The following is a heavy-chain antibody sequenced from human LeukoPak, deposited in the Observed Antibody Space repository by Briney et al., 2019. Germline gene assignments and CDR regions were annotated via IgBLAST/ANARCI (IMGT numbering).Heavy chain of an antibody. J-gene: IGHJ4*02. CDR1: GFTFSSYW. CDR3: ARASRYYYGSGRDY. CDR2: IKQDGSEK. D-gene: IGHD3-10*01. Sequence: GGSPRLSCAASGFTFSSYWMSWVRQAPGKGLEWVANIKQDGSEKYYVDSVKGRFTISRDNAKNSLYLQMNSLRAEDTAVYYCARASRYYYGSGRDYWGQGTLVTVSS. V-gene: IGHV3-7*03.